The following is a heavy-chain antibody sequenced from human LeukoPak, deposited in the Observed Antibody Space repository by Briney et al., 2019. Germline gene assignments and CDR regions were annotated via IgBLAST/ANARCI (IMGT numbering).Heavy chain of an antibody. J-gene: IGHJ5*02. CDR1: GGSISSSSYY. CDR3: ARLANTAYYDFWSGYFPNWFDP. V-gene: IGHV4-39*01. D-gene: IGHD3-3*01. Sequence: SETLSLTCTVSGGSISSSSYYWGWIRQPPGQGLEWIGSIYYSGSTYYNPSLKSRVTISVDTSKNQFSLKLSSVTAADTAVYYCARLANTAYYDFWSGYFPNWFDPWGQGTLVTVSS. CDR2: IYYSGST.